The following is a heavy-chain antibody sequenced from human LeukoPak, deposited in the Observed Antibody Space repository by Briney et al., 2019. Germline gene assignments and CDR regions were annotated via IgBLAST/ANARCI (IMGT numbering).Heavy chain of an antibody. J-gene: IGHJ4*02. CDR3: ARERGVVKDTAMVTREYYFDY. D-gene: IGHD5-18*01. Sequence: GGSLRLSCAASGFIFSTYAMSWVRQVPGEGLEWVSGISNSGDNTYYADSVKGRFTISRDNSKNTLYLQMNSLRAEDTAVYYCARERGVVKDTAMVTREYYFDYWGQGTLVTVSS. CDR1: GFIFSTYA. V-gene: IGHV3-23*01. CDR2: ISNSGDNT.